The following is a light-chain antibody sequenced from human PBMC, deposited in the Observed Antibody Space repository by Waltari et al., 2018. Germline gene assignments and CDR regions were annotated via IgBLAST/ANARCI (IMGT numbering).Light chain of an antibody. CDR2: WSS. CDR1: QSVFSSTNSNHS. CDR3: QQYYTTPCT. J-gene: IGKJ2*02. Sequence: DIVLTQSPVSLALSLGERATISSRSSQSVFSSTNSNHSLAWDQQSPGQPPKLLFYWSSTRVSGVPDRFDGSGSGTDFTLTISSLQAEDLAVYYCQQYYTTPCTFGQGTRLEIK. V-gene: IGKV4-1*01.